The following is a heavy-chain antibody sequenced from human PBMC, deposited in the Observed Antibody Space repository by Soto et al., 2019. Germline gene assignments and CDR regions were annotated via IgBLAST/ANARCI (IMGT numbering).Heavy chain of an antibody. CDR2: ISGSGGST. CDR3: AKDLVDYYVLFDYLAY. J-gene: IGHJ4*02. CDR1: GFTFSSYA. Sequence: EVQLLESGGGLVQPGGSLRLSCAASGFTFSSYAMSWVRQAPGKGLEWVSAISGSGGSTYYADSVKGRFTISRDNSKNPLYLQMNSLRAEDTAVYYCAKDLVDYYVLFDYLAYWGQGTLVTVSS. V-gene: IGHV3-23*01. D-gene: IGHD3-22*01.